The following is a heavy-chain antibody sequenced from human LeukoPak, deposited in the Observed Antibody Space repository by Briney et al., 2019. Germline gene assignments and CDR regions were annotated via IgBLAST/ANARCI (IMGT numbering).Heavy chain of an antibody. V-gene: IGHV3-23*01. CDR3: VREDTPATANY. CDR2: ISGGGDIT. J-gene: IGHJ4*02. Sequence: GGSLRLSCAASGFNFANHAMSWVRQTPGKGLEWVSAISGGGDITYYADSVTGRFTISRDNSKDTLFLQLHSLRPGDTAVYYCVREDTPATANYWGQGTLVTISS. D-gene: IGHD2-21*02. CDR1: GFNFANHA.